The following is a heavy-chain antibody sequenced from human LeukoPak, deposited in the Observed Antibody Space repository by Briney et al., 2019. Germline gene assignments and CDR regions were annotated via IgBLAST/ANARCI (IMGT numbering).Heavy chain of an antibody. Sequence: SETLSLTCTVSGGSISSSSYYWGWIRQPPGKGLEWIGSIYYSGSTYYNPSLKSRVTISVDTSKNQFSLKLSSVTAADTAVYYCARHRGDILTGYSAHFGYWGQGTLVTVSS. V-gene: IGHV4-39*01. CDR1: GGSISSSSYY. CDR2: IYYSGST. D-gene: IGHD3-9*01. J-gene: IGHJ4*02. CDR3: ARHRGDILTGYSAHFGY.